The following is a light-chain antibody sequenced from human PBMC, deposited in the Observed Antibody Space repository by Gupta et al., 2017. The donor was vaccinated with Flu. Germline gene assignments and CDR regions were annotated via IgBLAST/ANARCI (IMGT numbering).Light chain of an antibody. CDR3: QETYHNPPYT. CDR2: AAS. J-gene: IGKJ2*01. Sequence: DIQMTQSPSSLSASVGDRVTITCRASQSISDYLSWYQHKPGKAPKLLIFAASSLQSGVPSRFSGSGSGTDFTLTISSLQPEDFAPYYCQETYHNPPYTFGQGTKLEVK. CDR1: QSISDY. V-gene: IGKV1-39*01.